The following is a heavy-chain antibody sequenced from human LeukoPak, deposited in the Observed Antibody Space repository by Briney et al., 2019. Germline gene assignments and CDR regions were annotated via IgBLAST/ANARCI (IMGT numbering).Heavy chain of an antibody. CDR2: TYYRSKWYT. D-gene: IGHD5-24*01. CDR3: ARVRDDYNYYFDY. V-gene: IGHV6-1*01. Sequence: SQTLSLTCAISGDSVSSNIPAWNWIRQSPSRGLEWLVRTYYRSKWYTEYALSVKSRITISPDTSKNHFSLQLNSVTPEDTAVYYCARVRDDYNYYFDYWGQGTLVAVSS. J-gene: IGHJ4*02. CDR1: GDSVSSNIPA.